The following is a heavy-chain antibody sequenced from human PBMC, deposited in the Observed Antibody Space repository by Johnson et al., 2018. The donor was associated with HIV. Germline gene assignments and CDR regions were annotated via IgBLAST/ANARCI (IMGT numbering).Heavy chain of an antibody. D-gene: IGHD3-3*01. CDR2: ISYDGSNK. Sequence: QVQLVESGGGVVQPGRSLRLSCAASGFTFSSYAIHWVRQAPGKGLEWVAVISYDGSNKYYADSVKGRFTISRDNSKNTLYLQMNSRRAVETAVFYCARGPFYSYFNCWSGYVAAFDIWGQGTMVPVSS. CDR3: ARGPFYSYFNCWSGYVAAFDI. CDR1: GFTFSSYA. V-gene: IGHV3-30-3*01. J-gene: IGHJ3*02.